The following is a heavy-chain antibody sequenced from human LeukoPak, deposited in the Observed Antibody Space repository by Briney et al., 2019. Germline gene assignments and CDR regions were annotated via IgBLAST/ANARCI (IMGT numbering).Heavy chain of an antibody. CDR1: GLTFSRYA. D-gene: IGHD6-13*01. CDR3: AKSLHSSGWYY. CDR2: ISGSGDTR. J-gene: IGHJ4*02. V-gene: IGHV3-23*01. Sequence: GGSLRLSCAVSGLTFSRYAMSWVRQAPGKGLQWVSAISGSGDTRYYADSVKGRFTISRDNSMNTVYLQMNSLRAEDTAVYYCAKSLHSSGWYYWGQGTLVTASS.